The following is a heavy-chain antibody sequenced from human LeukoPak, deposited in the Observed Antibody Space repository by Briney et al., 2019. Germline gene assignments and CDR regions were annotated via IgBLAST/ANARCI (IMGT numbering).Heavy chain of an antibody. D-gene: IGHD5-18*01. CDR3: ARELLTWIPSYGMDV. V-gene: IGHV3-11*01. CDR1: GFTFSDYY. CDR2: ISSSGSTI. J-gene: IGHJ6*02. Sequence: PGGSLRLSCAASGFTFSDYYMSWIRQAPGKGLEWVSCISSSGSTIYYADSVKGRFTISRDNAKNSLYLQMNSLRAEDTAVYYCARELLTWIPSYGMDVWGQGTTVTVSS.